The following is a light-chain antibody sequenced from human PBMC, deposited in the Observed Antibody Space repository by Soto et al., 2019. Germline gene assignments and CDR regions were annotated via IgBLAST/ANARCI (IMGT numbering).Light chain of an antibody. V-gene: IGKV1-5*01. CDR1: QSLSTW. CDR3: QQYDTYST. J-gene: IGKJ1*01. Sequence: DMQMTQAPATLSASVGERVTITCRASQSLSTWLAWYQQTPGKAPKLLIYDASSLESGVPSRFCGSGSGTEFTLTGISLQPDDFATYDCQQYDTYSTCGQGTKVDIK. CDR2: DAS.